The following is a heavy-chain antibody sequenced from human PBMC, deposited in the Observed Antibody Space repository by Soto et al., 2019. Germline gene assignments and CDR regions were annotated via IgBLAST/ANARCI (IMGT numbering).Heavy chain of an antibody. D-gene: IGHD6-6*01. CDR3: ASSSPFHY. V-gene: IGHV4-39*01. CDR1: SASLSSSTYY. Sequence: SETLSLTCSVPSASLSSSTYYWSWIRQPPGRGPEWIGSIYYSGSTYYKPSLKSRVSISIDTSRNQFSLKLTSVTAADTGVYYCASSSPFHYWGPGILVTVSS. J-gene: IGHJ4*02. CDR2: IYYSGST.